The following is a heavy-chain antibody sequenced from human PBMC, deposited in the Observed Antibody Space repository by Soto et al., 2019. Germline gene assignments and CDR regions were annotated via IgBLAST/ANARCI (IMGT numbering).Heavy chain of an antibody. Sequence: QVQLQESGPGLVKPSETLSLTCTVSGGSISSYYWSWIRQPPGKGLEWIGYIYYSGSTKYNPSLKSRVTISIDTSKNQFSLKLSSVTAADTAVYYCARGGMTAHLGLFYFDYWGQGTLVTVSS. CDR1: GGSISSYY. CDR3: ARGGMTAHLGLFYFDY. J-gene: IGHJ4*02. CDR2: IYYSGST. V-gene: IGHV4-59*01. D-gene: IGHD5-18*01.